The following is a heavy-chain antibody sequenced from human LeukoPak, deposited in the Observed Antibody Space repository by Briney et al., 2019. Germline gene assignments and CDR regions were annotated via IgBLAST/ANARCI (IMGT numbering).Heavy chain of an antibody. CDR3: ARQSWVGSSGWRNEDTYYFDY. J-gene: IGHJ4*02. Sequence: ASETLSLTCTVSADSISRSTYYWDWIRQSPGKGLEWIGSIYHSGDTSSNPSLKHRVTISVDTSKTQFSLRLTSVTATDTAVYYCARQSWVGSSGWRNEDTYYFDYWGQGTLVTVSS. CDR1: ADSISRSTYY. V-gene: IGHV4-39*01. CDR2: IYHSGDT. D-gene: IGHD6-19*01.